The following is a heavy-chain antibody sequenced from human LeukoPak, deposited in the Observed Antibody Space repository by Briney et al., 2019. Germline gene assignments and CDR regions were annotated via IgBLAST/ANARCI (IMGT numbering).Heavy chain of an antibody. Sequence: SETLSLTCTVSGGSISSYYWSWIRQPAGKGLEWIGYIYYSGSTNYNPSLKSRVTISVDTSKNQFSLKLSSVTAADTAVYYCARGGEGASTDDFDYWGQGTLVTVSS. D-gene: IGHD3-16*01. V-gene: IGHV4-59*01. CDR1: GGSISSYY. CDR3: ARGGEGASTDDFDY. CDR2: IYYSGST. J-gene: IGHJ4*02.